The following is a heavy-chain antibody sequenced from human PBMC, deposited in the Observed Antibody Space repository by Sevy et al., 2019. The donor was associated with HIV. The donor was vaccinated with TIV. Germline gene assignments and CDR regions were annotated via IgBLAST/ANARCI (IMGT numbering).Heavy chain of an antibody. CDR3: ARSSGEIADDAFDI. J-gene: IGHJ3*02. Sequence: ASVKVSCKASGYTFTGYYMHWVRQAPGQGLEWMGWINPNSGGTNYAQKFQGWVTMTRDTSISTAYMELSMLRSDDTAVYYCARSSGEIADDAFDIWGQGTMVTVSS. CDR1: GYTFTGYY. CDR2: INPNSGGT. D-gene: IGHD7-27*01. V-gene: IGHV1-2*04.